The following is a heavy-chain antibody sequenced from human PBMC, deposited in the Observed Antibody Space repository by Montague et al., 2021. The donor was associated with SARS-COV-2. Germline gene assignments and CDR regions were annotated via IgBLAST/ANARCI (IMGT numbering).Heavy chain of an antibody. CDR3: ARGPRITMIVVVITVIWFDP. CDR1: GGSVSDYY. J-gene: IGHJ5*02. V-gene: IGHV4-34*01. D-gene: IGHD3-22*01. CDR2: INHSGST. Sequence: SETLSLTCAVYGGSVSDYYWSWSRQPPGKGLEWIGEINHSGSTNXNPSLKSRVTTSVDTSKNQFSLKLTSVTAADTAVYYCARGPRITMIVVVITVIWFDPWGQGTLVTVSS.